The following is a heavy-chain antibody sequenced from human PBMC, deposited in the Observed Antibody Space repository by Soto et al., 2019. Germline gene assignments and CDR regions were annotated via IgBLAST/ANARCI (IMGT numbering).Heavy chain of an antibody. D-gene: IGHD3-10*01. V-gene: IGHV3-11*01. CDR3: ARDNYYYGSGSYYNRGSYNWFDP. CDR2: ISSSGSTI. Sequence: PGGSLRLSCAASGFTFSDYYMSWIRQAPGKGLEWVSYISSSGSTIYYADSVKGRFTTSRDNAKNSLYLQMNSLRAEDTAVYYCARDNYYYGSGSYYNRGSYNWFDPWGQGTLVTVSS. J-gene: IGHJ5*02. CDR1: GFTFSDYY.